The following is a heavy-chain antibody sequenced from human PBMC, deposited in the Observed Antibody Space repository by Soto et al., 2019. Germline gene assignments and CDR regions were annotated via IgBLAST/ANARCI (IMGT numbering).Heavy chain of an antibody. J-gene: IGHJ6*02. V-gene: IGHV4-34*01. CDR3: ARLPPIHYYYYGMDV. CDR1: GGSFSGYY. Sequence: SETLSLTCAVYGGSFSGYYWSWIRQPPGKGLEWIGEINHSGSTNYNPSLKSRVTISVDTSKNQFSLKLSSVTAADTAVYYCARLPPIHYYYYGMDVRGQGTTVTVSS. CDR2: INHSGST.